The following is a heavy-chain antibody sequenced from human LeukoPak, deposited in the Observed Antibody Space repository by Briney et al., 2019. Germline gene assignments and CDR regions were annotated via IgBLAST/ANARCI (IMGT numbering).Heavy chain of an antibody. J-gene: IGHJ4*02. Sequence: SETLSLTCTVSGGSISSYYWSWIRQPPGRGLEWIGYIYYSGSTNYNPSLKSRVTISVDTSKSQFSLKLSSVTAADTAVYYCARSMGYCSSTSCPSYYFDQWGQGTLVTVSS. CDR2: IYYSGST. CDR3: ARSMGYCSSTSCPSYYFDQ. D-gene: IGHD2-2*01. CDR1: GGSISSYY. V-gene: IGHV4-59*01.